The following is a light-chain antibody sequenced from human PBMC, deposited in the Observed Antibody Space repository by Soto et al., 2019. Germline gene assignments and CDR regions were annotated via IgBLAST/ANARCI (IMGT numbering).Light chain of an antibody. V-gene: IGKV1-39*01. CDR3: QQSYSVPLT. Sequence: DIQMTQSPSSLSASVGDRVTITCRASQRINSYLNWYQQKPGRAPKLLIYEASNLQSGVPSRFSAGGSGTDFTLTISSLQPEDFATYYCQQSYSVPLTFGPGTRVDIK. J-gene: IGKJ3*01. CDR2: EAS. CDR1: QRINSY.